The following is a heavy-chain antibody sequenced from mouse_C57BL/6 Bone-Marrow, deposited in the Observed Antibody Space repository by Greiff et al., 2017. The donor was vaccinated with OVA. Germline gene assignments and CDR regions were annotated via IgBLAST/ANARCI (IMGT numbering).Heavy chain of an antibody. J-gene: IGHJ4*01. CDR3: TRLLDAMDY. CDR2: ISSGGDYI. V-gene: IGHV5-9-1*02. D-gene: IGHD2-1*01. Sequence: EVQRVESGEGLVKPGGSLKLSCAASGFTFSSYAMSWVRQTPEKRLEWVAYISSGGDYIYYADTVKGRFTISRDNARTSLYLQMSSLKSEDTAMYYCTRLLDAMDYWGQGTSVTVSS. CDR1: GFTFSSYA.